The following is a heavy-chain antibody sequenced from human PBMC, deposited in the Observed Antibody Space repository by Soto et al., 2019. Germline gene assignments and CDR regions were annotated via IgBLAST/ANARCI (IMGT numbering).Heavy chain of an antibody. V-gene: IGHV3-30*04. Sequence: QVHLVESGGGVVQPGRSLRLSCEASGFTFNSYPIHWVRQAPGKGLEWVAVISYDGRNDYYGDSVRGRFTISRDNSKNTVYLQMNRLTPEDTAVYYCARDPYFDYWGQGTLVTVSS. CDR1: GFTFNSYP. CDR2: ISYDGRND. J-gene: IGHJ4*02. CDR3: ARDPYFDY.